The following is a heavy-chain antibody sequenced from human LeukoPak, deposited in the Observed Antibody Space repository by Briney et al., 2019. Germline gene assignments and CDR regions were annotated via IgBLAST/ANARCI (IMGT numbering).Heavy chain of an antibody. Sequence: GGSLTPSCAASGFTFSGSAMHWVRQASGKGLEWVGRIRSKANSYATASAASVKGRFTISRDDSKNTAYLQMNSLKTEDTAVYYCTRHVPDYDSSGYYYYYMGVWGKGTTVTVSS. J-gene: IGHJ6*03. CDR2: IRSKANSYAT. CDR3: TRHVPDYDSSGYYYYYMGV. CDR1: GFTFSGSA. V-gene: IGHV3-73*01. D-gene: IGHD3-22*01.